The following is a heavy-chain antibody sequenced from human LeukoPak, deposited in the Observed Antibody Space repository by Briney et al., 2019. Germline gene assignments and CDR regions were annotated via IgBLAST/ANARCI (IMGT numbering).Heavy chain of an antibody. J-gene: IGHJ5*02. V-gene: IGHV3-7*01. Sequence: GGSLRLSCAASGFTFSSYWMSWVRQAPGKGLEWVANIKQDGSEKYYVDSVKGRFTISRDNAKNLLYLQMNSLRAEDTAVYYCARDRGRSGIAVAGTRGSNWFDPWGQGTLVTVSS. CDR2: IKQDGSEK. D-gene: IGHD6-19*01. CDR3: ARDRGRSGIAVAGTRGSNWFDP. CDR1: GFTFSSYW.